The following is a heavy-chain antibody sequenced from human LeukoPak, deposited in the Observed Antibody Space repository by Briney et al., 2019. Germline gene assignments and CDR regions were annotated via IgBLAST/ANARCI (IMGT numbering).Heavy chain of an antibody. Sequence: GGSLRLSCAASGFTFNNYIMNWVRQAPGKGLEWVASIKQDGSEKYYVDSVKGRFTISRDNAKNSLYLQMNSLRAEDTAVYYCARRRYSGSSQHFDYWGQGTLVTVSS. CDR3: ARRRYSGSSQHFDY. D-gene: IGHD1-26*01. CDR1: GFTFNNYI. J-gene: IGHJ4*02. V-gene: IGHV3-7*01. CDR2: IKQDGSEK.